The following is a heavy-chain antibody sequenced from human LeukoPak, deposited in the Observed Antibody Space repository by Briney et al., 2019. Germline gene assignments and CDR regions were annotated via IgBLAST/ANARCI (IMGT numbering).Heavy chain of an antibody. D-gene: IGHD5-18*01. Sequence: GGSLRLSCAASGFTVSSNHMSWVRQAPGKGLEWVSVIYSGGSTYYADSVKGRFTISRDNSKNTLYLQMNSLRAEDTAVYYCARDSGYSYGYSFDYWGQGTLVTVSS. J-gene: IGHJ4*02. CDR2: IYSGGST. CDR3: ARDSGYSYGYSFDY. CDR1: GFTVSSNH. V-gene: IGHV3-66*01.